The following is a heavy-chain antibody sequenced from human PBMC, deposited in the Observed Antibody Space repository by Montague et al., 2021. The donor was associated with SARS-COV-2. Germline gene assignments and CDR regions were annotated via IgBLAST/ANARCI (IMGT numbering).Heavy chain of an antibody. D-gene: IGHD3-3*01. CDR3: ARQPTRGITIFGVVTDYGMDV. V-gene: IGHV4-39*01. CDR2: IYYSGGT. Sequence: SETLSLTCTASGGSISSSSYYWGWIRQPPGRGLEWIGYIYYSGGTYYNPSLKSRVTISVDASKNQFSLKLSSVTAADTAVYYCARQPTRGITIFGVVTDYGMDVWGQGTTVTVSS. CDR1: GGSISSSSYY. J-gene: IGHJ6*02.